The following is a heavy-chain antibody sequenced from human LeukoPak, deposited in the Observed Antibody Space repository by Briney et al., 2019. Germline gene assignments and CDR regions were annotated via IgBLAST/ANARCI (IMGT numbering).Heavy chain of an antibody. J-gene: IGHJ6*03. CDR3: AREGFSRGYYYYYYMDV. V-gene: IGHV3-30*03. Sequence: PGGSLRLSCAASRFTFSKSWMSWVRQAPGKGLEWVALISYDGSNKYYADSVKGRFTISRDNSKNTLYLQMNSLRAEDTAVYYCAREGFSRGYYYYYYMDVWGKGTTVTVSS. CDR1: RFTFSKSW. CDR2: ISYDGSNK. D-gene: IGHD6-13*01.